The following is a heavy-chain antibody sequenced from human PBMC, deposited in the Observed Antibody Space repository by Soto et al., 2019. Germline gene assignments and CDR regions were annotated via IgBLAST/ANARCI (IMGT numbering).Heavy chain of an antibody. V-gene: IGHV3-23*01. J-gene: IGHJ5*02. CDR3: AKDQDWNYVLNWFGP. Sequence: PEGSLRLSWAAAGFTFSNYAMSRVRPAPGHGMDWVSALSGSGCITYYADSVKGRFTISRDTSKNTLYLQNNSLRDEYTAVYSYAKDQDWNYVLNWFGPWGQGTLGTVSS. D-gene: IGHD1-7*01. CDR2: LSGSGCIT. CDR1: GFTFSNYA.